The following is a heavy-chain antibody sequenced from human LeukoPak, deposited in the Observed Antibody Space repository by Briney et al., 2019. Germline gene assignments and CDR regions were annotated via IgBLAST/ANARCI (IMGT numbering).Heavy chain of an antibody. V-gene: IGHV1-18*04. CDR3: ARGSFMIRYFDY. J-gene: IGHJ4*02. D-gene: IGHD3-16*01. Sequence: GASVKVSRKASGYTFTGYYMHWVRQAPGQGLEWMGWISAYNGNTNYAQKLQGRVTMTTDTSTSTAYMELRSLRSDDTAVYYCARGSFMIRYFDYWGQGTLVTVSS. CDR2: ISAYNGNT. CDR1: GYTFTGYY.